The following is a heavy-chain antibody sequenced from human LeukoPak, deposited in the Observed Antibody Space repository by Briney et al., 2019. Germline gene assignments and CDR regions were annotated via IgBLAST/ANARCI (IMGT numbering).Heavy chain of an antibody. CDR2: IKTDGSST. CDR1: GFTFNTYW. Sequence: GGSLRLSCAASGFTFNTYWMHWIRQAPGKGLEWVSRIKTDGSSTTYADSVKGRFTISRDNAKSTLYLQKNSLRAEDTAVYYCARAYHADSSGWGYWGQGTLVTVSS. D-gene: IGHD3-22*01. V-gene: IGHV3-74*01. J-gene: IGHJ4*02. CDR3: ARAYHADSSGWGY.